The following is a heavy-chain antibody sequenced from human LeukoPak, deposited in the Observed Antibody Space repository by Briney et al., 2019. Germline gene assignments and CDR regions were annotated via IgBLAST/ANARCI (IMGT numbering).Heavy chain of an antibody. V-gene: IGHV4-34*01. J-gene: IGHJ5*02. Sequence: SSETLSLTCAVYGGSFSGYYWSWLRQPPGKGLEWIGEINHSGSTNYNPSLKSRVTISVGTSKNQFSLKLSSVTAADTAVYSCARGWRGYCSSTSCQPYNWFDPWGQGTLVTVSS. CDR1: GGSFSGYY. CDR2: INHSGST. CDR3: ARGWRGYCSSTSCQPYNWFDP. D-gene: IGHD2-2*01.